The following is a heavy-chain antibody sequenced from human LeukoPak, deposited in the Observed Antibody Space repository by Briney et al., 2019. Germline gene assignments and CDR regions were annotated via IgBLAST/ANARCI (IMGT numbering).Heavy chain of an antibody. V-gene: IGHV1-2*02. CDR1: GYTFTDYY. Sequence: ASVKVSCKASGYTFTDYYMHWVRQAPGQGLEWVGWINPNSGGTNYAQKFQGRVTMTRDTSISTAYMELSRLTSDDTAVYYCARAANPQDCFDCWGQRTLVTVSS. CDR2: INPNSGGT. CDR3: ARAANPQDCFDC. J-gene: IGHJ4*02. D-gene: IGHD4/OR15-4a*01.